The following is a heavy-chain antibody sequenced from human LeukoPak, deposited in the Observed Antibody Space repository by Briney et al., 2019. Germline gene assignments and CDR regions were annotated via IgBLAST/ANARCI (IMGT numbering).Heavy chain of an antibody. CDR1: GFTFSSYW. CDR3: ARAFQQGYYDFWSGYENWFDP. J-gene: IGHJ5*02. V-gene: IGHV3-74*01. CDR2: INSDGSST. Sequence: GGSLRLSCAASGFTFSSYWMHWVRQAPGKGLVWVSRINSDGSSTSYADSVKGRFTISRDNAKNTLYLQMNSLRAEDTAVYYCARAFQQGYYDFWSGYENWFDPWGQGTLVTVSS. D-gene: IGHD3-3*01.